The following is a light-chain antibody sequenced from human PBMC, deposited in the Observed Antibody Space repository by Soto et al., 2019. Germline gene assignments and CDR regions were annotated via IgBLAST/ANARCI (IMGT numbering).Light chain of an antibody. Sequence: DIKMTQSPSSLSASVGDRVTITCQASQDISNYLNWYQQKPGKAPKLLIYDASNLETGVPSRFSGSGSGTDFTFTISSLQPEDIATYYCQQYDNLLPETFGPGTKVDIK. CDR3: QQYDNLLPET. CDR1: QDISNY. V-gene: IGKV1-33*01. J-gene: IGKJ3*01. CDR2: DAS.